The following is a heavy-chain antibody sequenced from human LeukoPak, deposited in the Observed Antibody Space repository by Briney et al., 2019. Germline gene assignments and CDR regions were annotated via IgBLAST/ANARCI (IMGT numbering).Heavy chain of an antibody. V-gene: IGHV1-2*02. CDR3: ARVRIAARLFDY. Sequence: ASVKVSCKASGYTFTDYYMHWVRQAPGQGLEWMGWINPNSGGTNYAQKFQGRVTMTRDTSISTAYMELSRLRSDDTAVYYCARVRIAARLFDYWGQGTLVTVSS. J-gene: IGHJ4*02. CDR1: GYTFTDYY. CDR2: INPNSGGT. D-gene: IGHD6-6*01.